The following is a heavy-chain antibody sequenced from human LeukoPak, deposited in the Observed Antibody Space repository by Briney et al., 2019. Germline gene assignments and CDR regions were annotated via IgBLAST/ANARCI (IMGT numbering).Heavy chain of an antibody. Sequence: QSGGSLRLSCSASGFTFSSYAMHWVRQAPGKGLEWVAVISYDGSNKYYADSVKGRFTISRDNSKNTLYLQINSLRAEDTAVYYCAKEAYLDVWGQGTTVTVSS. CDR1: GFTFSSYA. CDR3: AKEAYLDV. J-gene: IGHJ6*02. D-gene: IGHD3-10*01. V-gene: IGHV3-30*04. CDR2: ISYDGSNK.